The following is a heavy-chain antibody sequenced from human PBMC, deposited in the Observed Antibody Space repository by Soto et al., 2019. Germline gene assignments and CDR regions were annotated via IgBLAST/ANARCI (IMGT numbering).Heavy chain of an antibody. D-gene: IGHD6-19*01. CDR2: IKQDGSAK. CDR1: GFTFSSYW. J-gene: IGHJ1*01. Sequence: EVQLVESGVDLFEPGGSLRLSCAASGFTFSSYWMTWVRQAPGKGLGWVAHIKQDGSAKKYVDSVKGRFTISRDNAKNSLYLQMNSLRAEDTAVYYCTSPPTAVAGNVYFHHWGQGTLVIVSS. V-gene: IGHV3-7*01. CDR3: TSPPTAVAGNVYFHH.